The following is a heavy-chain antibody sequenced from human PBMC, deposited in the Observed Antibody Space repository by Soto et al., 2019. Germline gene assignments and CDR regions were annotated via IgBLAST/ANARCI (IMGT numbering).Heavy chain of an antibody. CDR3: ARALVSGYCSSTSCYYYYYGMDV. D-gene: IGHD2-2*01. V-gene: IGHV3-30-3*01. CDR2: ISYDGSNK. Sequence: TGGSLRLSCAASGFTFSSYAMHWVRQAPGKGLEWVAVISYDGSNKYYADSVKGRFTISRDNSKNTLYLQMNSLRAEDTAVYYCARALVSGYCSSTSCYYYYYGMDVWGQGTTVTVSS. CDR1: GFTFSSYA. J-gene: IGHJ6*02.